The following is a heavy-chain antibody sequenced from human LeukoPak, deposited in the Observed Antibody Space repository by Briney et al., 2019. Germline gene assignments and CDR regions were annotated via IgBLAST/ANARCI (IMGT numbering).Heavy chain of an antibody. J-gene: IGHJ4*02. D-gene: IGHD3-22*01. CDR3: AKGSYYDSSGSFYFDY. CDR2: ISGSGDNT. Sequence: GGSLRLSCAASGFTFSTYAMSWVRQAPGKGLEWVSGISGSGDNTYYADSVKGRFTISRDNSKNTLYVQVNSLGTEDTAAYYCAKGSYYDSSGSFYFDYWGQGTLVTVSS. CDR1: GFTFSTYA. V-gene: IGHV3-23*01.